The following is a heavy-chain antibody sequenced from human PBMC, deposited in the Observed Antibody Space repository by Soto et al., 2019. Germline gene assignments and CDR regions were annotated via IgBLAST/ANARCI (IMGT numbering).Heavy chain of an antibody. CDR1: GGTFSTYT. CDR3: SXRXCISTSCHYYGMDV. Sequence: QVQLVQSGAEVKKPGSSVKVSCKASGGTFSTYTINWVRQAPGQGLEWMGGIIPMFGTANYAQKLQGRVTITADDSTTXXXXXXXXXXXXXXXVXXCSXRXCISTSCHYYGMDVWGQGNTVTVSS. CDR2: IIPMFGTA. J-gene: IGHJ6*02. V-gene: IGHV1-69*12. D-gene: IGHD2-2*01.